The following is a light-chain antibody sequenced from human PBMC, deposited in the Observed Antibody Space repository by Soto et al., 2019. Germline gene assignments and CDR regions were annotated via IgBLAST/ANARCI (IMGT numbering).Light chain of an antibody. CDR2: GAA. Sequence: EIVMTQSPATLSVSRGERATLSCRANQAISSNLAWYQQKPGQAPRLLIYGAATRATGIPDRFSGSGAGTEFTLTISILQSEDFAVYYCQHYNNRLGTFGGGTKVDIK. V-gene: IGKV3-15*01. CDR1: QAISSN. CDR3: QHYNNRLGT. J-gene: IGKJ4*01.